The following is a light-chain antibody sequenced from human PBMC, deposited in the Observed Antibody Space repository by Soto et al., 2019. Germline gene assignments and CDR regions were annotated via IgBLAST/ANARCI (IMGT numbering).Light chain of an antibody. V-gene: IGKV1-5*03. CDR2: KAS. Sequence: DIQMTQSPSTLSASVEDRVTITCRASQSMSSWLAWYQQKPGKAPKLLIYKASTLESGVPSRFSGSGSGTEFTLTISSLQPDDFATYYCLQYNSYWTFGQGTKVEIK. CDR1: QSMSSW. J-gene: IGKJ1*01. CDR3: LQYNSYWT.